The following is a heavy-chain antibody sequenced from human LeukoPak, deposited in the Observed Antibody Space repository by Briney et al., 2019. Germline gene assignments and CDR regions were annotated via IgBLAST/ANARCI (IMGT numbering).Heavy chain of an antibody. CDR1: GFTFSTYW. D-gene: IGHD5-24*01. CDR2: ISTSSSYI. J-gene: IGHJ6*02. Sequence: GGSLRLSCAGSGFTFSTYWMSWVRQAPGKGLEWVSSISTSSSYIYYADSVKGRFTISRDNAKNSLYLQMNSLRAEDTAVYYCARDRNYLAPSYYYYGMDVWGQGTTVTVSS. V-gene: IGHV3-21*01. CDR3: ARDRNYLAPSYYYYGMDV.